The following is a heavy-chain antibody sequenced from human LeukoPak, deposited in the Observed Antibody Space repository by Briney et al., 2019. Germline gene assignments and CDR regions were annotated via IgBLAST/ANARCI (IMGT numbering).Heavy chain of an antibody. Sequence: SETLSLTCAVYGGSFSGYYWSWIRQPPGKGLEWIGEINHSGSTNYNPSLKSRVTISVDSSKNQFPLKLTSVTAADTAVYYCARGVSDQNWGQGTLVTVSS. J-gene: IGHJ4*02. CDR3: ARGVSDQN. V-gene: IGHV4-34*01. CDR2: INHSGST. CDR1: GGSFSGYY.